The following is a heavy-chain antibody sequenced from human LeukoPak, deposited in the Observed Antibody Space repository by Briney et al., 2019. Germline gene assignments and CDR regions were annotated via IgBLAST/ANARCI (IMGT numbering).Heavy chain of an antibody. CDR2: IYYSGST. V-gene: IGHV4-59*01. CDR1: GGSISSYY. J-gene: IGHJ3*02. Sequence: PSETLSLTCTVSGGSISSYYWSWIRQPPGKGLEWIGYIYYSGSTNYNPSLKSRVTISVDTSKNQFSLKLSSVTAADTAVYYCARRRVGYDTDAFDIWGQGTMVTVSS. D-gene: IGHD3-22*01. CDR3: ARRRVGYDTDAFDI.